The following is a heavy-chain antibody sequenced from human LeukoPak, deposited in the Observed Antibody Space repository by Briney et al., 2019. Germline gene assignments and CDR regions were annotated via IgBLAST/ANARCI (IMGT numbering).Heavy chain of an antibody. CDR3: ARSESSSWTLYYYYYMDV. V-gene: IGHV3-7*01. J-gene: IGHJ6*03. CDR2: IKQDGSEK. D-gene: IGHD6-13*01. CDR1: GFTFSSYW. Sequence: GGSLRLSCAASGFTFSSYWMSWVRQAPGKGLEWVANIKQDGSEKYYVDSVKGRFTISRDNAKNSLYLQMNSLRAEDTAVYYCARSESSSWTLYYYYYMDVWGKGTTVTVSS.